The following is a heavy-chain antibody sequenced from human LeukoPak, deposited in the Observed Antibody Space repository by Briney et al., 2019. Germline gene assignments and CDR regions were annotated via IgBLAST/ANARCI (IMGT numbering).Heavy chain of an antibody. Sequence: SETLSLTCTVSGGSISSYYWSWIRQPAGKGLEWIGRIYASGSTDCNPSLKSRVTMSVDTSKNQFSLKLNSVTAADTAVYYCARSRDYKEAFDIWGQGTMVTVSS. CDR3: ARSRDYKEAFDI. J-gene: IGHJ3*02. D-gene: IGHD3-10*01. V-gene: IGHV4-4*07. CDR1: GGSISSYY. CDR2: IYASGST.